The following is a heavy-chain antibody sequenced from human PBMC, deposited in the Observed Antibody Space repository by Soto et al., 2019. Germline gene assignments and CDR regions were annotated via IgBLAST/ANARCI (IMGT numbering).Heavy chain of an antibody. CDR2: INPSGGST. CDR3: ARARGIAAHRGVANPNKNWCDS. Sequence: ASVKVSCKASGYTFTSYYMHWVRQAPGQGLEWMGIINPSGGSTSYAQKFQGRVTMTRDTSTSTVYMELSSLRSEDTAVYYCARARGIAAHRGVANPNKNWCDSWGQGTLVTVSS. D-gene: IGHD6-25*01. CDR1: GYTFTSYY. V-gene: IGHV1-46*01. J-gene: IGHJ5*01.